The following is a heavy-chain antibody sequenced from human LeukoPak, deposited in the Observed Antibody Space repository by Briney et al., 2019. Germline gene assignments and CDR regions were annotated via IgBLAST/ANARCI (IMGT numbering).Heavy chain of an antibody. CDR3: TPHSVTVTGTHF. V-gene: IGHV3-15*07. D-gene: IGHD6-19*01. CDR2: IKSNSNGGTS. CDR1: GFTFTNAW. J-gene: IGHJ4*01. Sequence: GGSLRLSCVASGFTFTNAWMTWVRQSPGMGLEWVGRIKSNSNGGTSDYAAPVKGRFAISRDDSKNTLYLQMNSLKPEDTAMYYCTPHSVTVTGTHFGGQGALVTVSS.